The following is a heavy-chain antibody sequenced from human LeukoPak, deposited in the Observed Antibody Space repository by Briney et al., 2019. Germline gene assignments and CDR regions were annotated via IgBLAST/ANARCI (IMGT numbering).Heavy chain of an antibody. Sequence: SETLSLTCTVSGYSISSGYYWGWIRQPPGKGLEWIGSIYHSGSTYYNPPLKSRVTISVDTSKNQFSLKLSSVAAADTAVYYCARKSIVGAPDYWGQGTLVTVSS. D-gene: IGHD1-26*01. J-gene: IGHJ4*02. V-gene: IGHV4-38-2*02. CDR3: ARKSIVGAPDY. CDR2: IYHSGST. CDR1: GYSISSGYY.